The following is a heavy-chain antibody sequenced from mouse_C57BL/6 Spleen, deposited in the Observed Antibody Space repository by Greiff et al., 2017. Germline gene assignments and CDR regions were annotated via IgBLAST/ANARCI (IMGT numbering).Heavy chain of an antibody. Sequence: QVQLQQPGAELVRPGSSVKLSCKASGYTFTSYWMHWVKQRPIQGLEWIGNIDPSDSETHYTQKFKDKATLTVDKSSSTAYMQLSSLTSEDSAVYYCARGKLGWDFDYWGQGTTLTVSS. CDR1: GYTFTSYW. V-gene: IGHV1-52*01. CDR3: ARGKLGWDFDY. D-gene: IGHD2-3*01. J-gene: IGHJ2*01. CDR2: IDPSDSET.